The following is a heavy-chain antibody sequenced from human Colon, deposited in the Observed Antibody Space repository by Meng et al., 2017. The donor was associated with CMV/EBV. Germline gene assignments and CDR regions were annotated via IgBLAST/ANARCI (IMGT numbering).Heavy chain of an antibody. CDR3: AREEWVTSTGGMDV. D-gene: IGHD1-26*01. V-gene: IGHV3-9*01. CDR2: ISWNSGSI. Sequence: GGSLRLSWVASGFTFDDYAMHWVRQVPGKGLEWVAGISWNSGSIGYADSVKGRFTISRDNAKNSLYLQMTSLRAEDTAVYYCAREEWVTSTGGMDVWGQGTTVTVSS. J-gene: IGHJ6*02. CDR1: GFTFDDYA.